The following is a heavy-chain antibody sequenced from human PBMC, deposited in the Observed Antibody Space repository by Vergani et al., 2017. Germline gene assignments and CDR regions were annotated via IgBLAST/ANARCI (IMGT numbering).Heavy chain of an antibody. J-gene: IGHJ6*02. Sequence: VQLVESGGGLVQPGGSLRLSCAASGFTFSDYYMSWIRQAPGKGLEWVSYISSSGSTIYYADSVKGRFTISRDNAKNSLYLQMNSLRAEDTAVYYCARDIVVVTFDYYYGMDVWGQGTTVTVSS. V-gene: IGHV3-11*01. CDR2: ISSSGSTI. CDR1: GFTFSDYY. CDR3: ARDIVVVTFDYYYGMDV. D-gene: IGHD2-21*02.